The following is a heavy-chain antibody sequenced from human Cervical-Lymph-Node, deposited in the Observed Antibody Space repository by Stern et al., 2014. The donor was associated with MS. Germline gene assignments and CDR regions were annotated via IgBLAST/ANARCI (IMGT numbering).Heavy chain of an antibody. CDR1: GFTLSNYG. D-gene: IGHD6-19*01. CDR2: IWHDGSKK. V-gene: IGHV3-33*01. CDR3: ARDRWYTSGWYHYGADV. Sequence: VQLVESGGGVVQPGRSLRLSCAAAGFTLSNYGIQWVRQAPGKGLEWLAFIWHDGSKKYYADSVKGRCTMSRDDSKNTVDLQMSSLRGDDTAVYFCARDRWYTSGWYHYGADVWGLGTTVIVSS. J-gene: IGHJ6*02.